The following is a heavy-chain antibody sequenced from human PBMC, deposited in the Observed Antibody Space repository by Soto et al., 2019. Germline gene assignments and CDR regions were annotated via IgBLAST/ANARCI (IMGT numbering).Heavy chain of an antibody. V-gene: IGHV4-59*08. J-gene: IGHJ4*02. CDR2: IFYLGST. Sequence: PSETLSLTCTVSGGSISSYYWSWIRQTPGKGLEWIEYIFYLGSTNYNPSLKSRVTLSIDTSKYQLSLKLSSVTAADTAVYYCARHSPDFDWLSQFDYWGQGTLVTVSS. CDR3: ARHSPDFDWLSQFDY. D-gene: IGHD3-9*01. CDR1: GGSISSYY.